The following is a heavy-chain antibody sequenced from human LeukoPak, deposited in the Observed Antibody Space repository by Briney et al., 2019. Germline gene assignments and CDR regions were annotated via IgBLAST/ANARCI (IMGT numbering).Heavy chain of an antibody. Sequence: PGGSLRLSCAASGFTFSSYAMSWVRQAPGKGLEWVSAISGSGGSTYYADSVKGRFTISRDNSKNTLYLQMNSLRAEDTAVYYCAKRGNYIVATKDPGYYVMDVWGQGTTVTVSS. D-gene: IGHD5-12*01. CDR1: GFTFSSYA. J-gene: IGHJ6*02. V-gene: IGHV3-23*01. CDR3: AKRGNYIVATKDPGYYVMDV. CDR2: ISGSGGST.